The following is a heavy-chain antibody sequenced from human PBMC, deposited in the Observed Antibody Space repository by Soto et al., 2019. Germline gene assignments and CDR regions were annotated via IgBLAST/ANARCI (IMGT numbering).Heavy chain of an antibody. V-gene: IGHV4-4*02. CDR3: ARVVGGYYYGMDV. J-gene: IGHJ6*02. CDR1: GGSISSSNW. Sequence: QVQLQESGPGLVKPSGTLSLTCAVSGGSISSSNWWSWVRQPPGKGLEWIGEIYHSGSTNYNPSLKCRVTISVDKSKNPFSLKLSSVTAADTAVYYCARVVGGYYYGMDVWGQGTTVTVSS. D-gene: IGHD2-2*01. CDR2: IYHSGST.